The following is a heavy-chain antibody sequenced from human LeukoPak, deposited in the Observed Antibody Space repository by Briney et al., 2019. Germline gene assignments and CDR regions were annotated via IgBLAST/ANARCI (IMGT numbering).Heavy chain of an antibody. Sequence: SETLSLTCTVSGGSISSSSYYWGWIRQPPGKGLEWIGSIYYSGSTNYNPSLKSRVTISVDTSKNQFSLKLSSVTAADTAVYYCAREQVFRHSSYWFDPWGQGTLVTVSS. D-gene: IGHD6-6*01. CDR2: IYYSGST. CDR1: GGSISSSSYY. V-gene: IGHV4-39*07. J-gene: IGHJ5*02. CDR3: AREQVFRHSSYWFDP.